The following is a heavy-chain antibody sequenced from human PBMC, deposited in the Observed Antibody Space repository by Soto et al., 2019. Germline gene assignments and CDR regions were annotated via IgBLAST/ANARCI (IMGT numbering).Heavy chain of an antibody. Sequence: PGESLKISCKGSGFSFTSYWIGWVRQMPGKGLEWMGIIYPGDSDTRYSPSFQGQVTISADKSISTAYLQWSSLKASDTAMYYCARLVGSSSYYYYDYMDIWGKGTTVTVSS. D-gene: IGHD6-6*01. V-gene: IGHV5-51*01. J-gene: IGHJ6*03. CDR1: GFSFTSYW. CDR2: IYPGDSDT. CDR3: ARLVGSSSYYYYDYMDI.